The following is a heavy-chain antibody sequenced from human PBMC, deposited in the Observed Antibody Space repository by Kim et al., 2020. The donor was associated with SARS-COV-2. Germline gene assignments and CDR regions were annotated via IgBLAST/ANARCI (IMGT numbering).Heavy chain of an antibody. V-gene: IGHV3-30*04. D-gene: IGHD1-26*01. CDR3: STEAMGVDNGNYGMDV. CDR2: ISYDGSKK. CDR1: GFTFSTHA. Sequence: GGSLRLSCAASGFTFSTHAMHWVRQAPGKGLEWVAVISYDGSKKYYRDSERGQFTISRDNSKNTLYLQIDSLTVEDTAVYYCSTEAMGVDNGNYGMDVWGQGTTVIVSS. J-gene: IGHJ6*02.